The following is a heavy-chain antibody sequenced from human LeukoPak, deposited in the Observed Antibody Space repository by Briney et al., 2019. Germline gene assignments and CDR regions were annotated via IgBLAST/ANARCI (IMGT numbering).Heavy chain of an antibody. D-gene: IGHD1-1*01. CDR3: AKSRSGSANWALQIFDN. CDR2: INQDGSEE. J-gene: IGHJ4*02. CDR1: GFTFSYYW. V-gene: IGHV3-7*03. Sequence: GGSLRLSCAASGFTFSYYWMSWVRQVPGKGLEWVANINQDGSEENYVDSVKGRFTISRDNAKNSVYLQMNSLRAEDTAVYFCAKSRSGSANWALQIFDNWGQGTLVTVSS.